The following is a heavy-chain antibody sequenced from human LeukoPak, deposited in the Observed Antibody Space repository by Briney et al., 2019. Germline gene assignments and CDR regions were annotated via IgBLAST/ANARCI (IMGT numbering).Heavy chain of an antibody. V-gene: IGHV4-59*01. CDR1: GGSISSYY. Sequence: SETLSLTCTVSGGSISSYYWSWLRQPPGKGPEWIGYIYYSGSTNYNPSLKSRVTISVDTSKNQFSLKLSSVTAADTAVYYCARANWNYVDYWGQGTLVTVSS. J-gene: IGHJ4*02. CDR3: ARANWNYVDY. CDR2: IYYSGST. D-gene: IGHD1-1*01.